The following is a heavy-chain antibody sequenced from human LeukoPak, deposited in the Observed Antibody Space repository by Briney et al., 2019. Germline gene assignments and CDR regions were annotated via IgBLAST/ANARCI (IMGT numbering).Heavy chain of an antibody. Sequence: ASVKVSCKASGGTFSSYAISWVRQAPGQGLEWMGGIIPIFGTANYAQKFQGRVTITADKSTSTAYMELSSLRSEDTAVYYCASEDYGDYPDAFDIWGQGTMVTVSS. D-gene: IGHD4-17*01. J-gene: IGHJ3*02. V-gene: IGHV1-69*06. CDR3: ASEDYGDYPDAFDI. CDR2: IIPIFGTA. CDR1: GGTFSSYA.